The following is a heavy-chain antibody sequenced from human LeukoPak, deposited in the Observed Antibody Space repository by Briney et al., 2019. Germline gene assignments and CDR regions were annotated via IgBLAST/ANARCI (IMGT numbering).Heavy chain of an antibody. CDR2: INPNSGGT. Sequence: ASVKVSCKASGYTFTGYYMHWVRQAPGQGLEGMGWINPNSGGTNYAQKFQGRVTMTRDTSISTAYMELSRLRSDDTAVYYCARVHYPTKGTGTVRRDAFDIWGQGTMVTVSS. V-gene: IGHV1-2*02. J-gene: IGHJ3*02. CDR3: ARVHYPTKGTGTVRRDAFDI. D-gene: IGHD1-1*01. CDR1: GYTFTGYY.